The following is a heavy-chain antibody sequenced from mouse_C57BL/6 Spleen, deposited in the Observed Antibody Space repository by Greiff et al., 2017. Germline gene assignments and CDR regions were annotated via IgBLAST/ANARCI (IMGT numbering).Heavy chain of an antibody. CDR1: GYAFSSSW. CDR3: ARGYYGSSYWDFDY. V-gene: IGHV1-82*01. CDR2: IYPGDGDT. D-gene: IGHD1-1*01. J-gene: IGHJ2*01. Sequence: QVQLQQSGPELVKPGASVKISCKASGYAFSSSWMNWVKQRPGKGLEWIGRIYPGDGDTNYNGKFKGKATLTADKSSSTAYMQLSSLTSEDSAVYFCARGYYGSSYWDFDYWGQGTTLTVSS.